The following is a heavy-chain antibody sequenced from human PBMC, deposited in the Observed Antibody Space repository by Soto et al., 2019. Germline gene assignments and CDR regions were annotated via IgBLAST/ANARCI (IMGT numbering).Heavy chain of an antibody. V-gene: IGHV3-7*01. J-gene: IGHJ1*01. D-gene: IGHD3-16*01. CDR3: VTWADAADEDYFHH. CDR1: GFSFTSSW. Sequence: GGSLRLSCAASGFSFTSSWMSWVRQAPGKGLEWVAHINQNGGQKYYVDSAKGRFTISRDSAKTSLYLQMNSLRVEDTAVFYCVTWADAADEDYFHHWGQGTLVTVSS. CDR2: INQNGGQK.